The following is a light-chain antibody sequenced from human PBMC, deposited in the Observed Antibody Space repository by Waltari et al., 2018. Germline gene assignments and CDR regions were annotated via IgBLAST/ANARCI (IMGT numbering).Light chain of an antibody. CDR1: QSVGSN. Sequence: EIVMPQSPATLSVSLGERATRSCRASQSVGSNYLSWYQQTPGQPPRLLISSASTRATGVPARFSGSGSGTEFTLTISSLQSEDFAIYYCQQYNNWPWTFGQGTKVEI. J-gene: IGKJ1*01. CDR3: QQYNNWPWT. CDR2: SAS. V-gene: IGKV3-15*01.